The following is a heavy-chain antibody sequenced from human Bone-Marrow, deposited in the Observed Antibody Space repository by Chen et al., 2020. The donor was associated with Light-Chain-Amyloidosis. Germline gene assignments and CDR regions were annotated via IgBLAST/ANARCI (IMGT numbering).Heavy chain of an antibody. CDR1: GASISSGPYY. Sequence: QVQLQESGPRLVKPSQTLSLTCTVSGASISSGPYYWSWIRQPAGEGLEWIGRISTTGSTSYIPSLKRRVTISVDTSKNHFSLELNSVTAADTAFYFCARDRDDRETFDIWGQGTMVTVSS. D-gene: IGHD3-10*02. V-gene: IGHV4-61*02. CDR3: ARDRDDRETFDI. CDR2: ISTTGST. J-gene: IGHJ3*02.